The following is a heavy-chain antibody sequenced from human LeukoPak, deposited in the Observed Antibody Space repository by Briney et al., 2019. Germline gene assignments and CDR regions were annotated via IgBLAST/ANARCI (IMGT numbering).Heavy chain of an antibody. CDR2: ISSSSSYI. CDR3: ASHSPTVTTGYFDY. CDR1: GFTFSSYS. Sequence: PGGSLRLSCAASGFTFSSYSMNWVRQAPGKGLEWVSSISSSSSYIYYADSVKGRFTISRDNAKNSLYLQMNSLRAEDTAVYYCASHSPTVTTGYFDYWGQGTLVTVSS. J-gene: IGHJ4*02. D-gene: IGHD4-17*01. V-gene: IGHV3-21*01.